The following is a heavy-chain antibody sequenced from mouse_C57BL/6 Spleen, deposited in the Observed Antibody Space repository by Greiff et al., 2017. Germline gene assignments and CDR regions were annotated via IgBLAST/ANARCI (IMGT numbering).Heavy chain of an antibody. Sequence: QVQLQQSGPELVKPGASVKISCKASGYAFSSSWMNWVKQRPIQGLEWIGNIDPSDSETHYNQKFKDKATLTVDKSSSTAYMQLSSLTSEDSAVYYCARSLGLYYAMDYWGQGTSVTVSS. CDR2: IDPSDSET. CDR1: GYAFSSSW. V-gene: IGHV1-52*01. J-gene: IGHJ4*01. CDR3: ARSLGLYYAMDY. D-gene: IGHD4-1*01.